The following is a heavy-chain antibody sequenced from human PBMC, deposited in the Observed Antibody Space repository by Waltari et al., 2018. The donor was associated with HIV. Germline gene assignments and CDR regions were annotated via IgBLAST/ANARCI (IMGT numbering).Heavy chain of an antibody. CDR2: ISYDASDQ. D-gene: IGHD5-18*01. J-gene: IGHJ5*02. CDR1: GFIFSDYG. CDR3: AKAPTTSTALVQGS. Sequence: RLVESGGGVVQPGGSLRLTCAASGFIFSDYGMHWVRQAPGKGLEWLTFISYDASDQYYAKSVKGRFTISRDNSKKTVFLEMNNLKIEDTAIYFCAKAPTTSTALVQGSWGQGTLVIVSS. V-gene: IGHV3-30*02.